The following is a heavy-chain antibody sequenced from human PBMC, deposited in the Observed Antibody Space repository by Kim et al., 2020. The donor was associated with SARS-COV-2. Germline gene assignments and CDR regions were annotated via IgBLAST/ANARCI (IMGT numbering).Heavy chain of an antibody. CDR2: GST. Sequence: GSTNYNPSLKSRVTISVDTSKNQFSLKLSSVTAADTAVYYCATSGYDFDYWGQGTLVTVSS. CDR3: ATSGYDFDY. J-gene: IGHJ4*02. D-gene: IGHD5-12*01. V-gene: IGHV4-34*01.